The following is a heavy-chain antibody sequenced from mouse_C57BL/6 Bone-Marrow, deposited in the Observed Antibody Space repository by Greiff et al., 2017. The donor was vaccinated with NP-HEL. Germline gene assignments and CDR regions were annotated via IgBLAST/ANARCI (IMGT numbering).Heavy chain of an antibody. CDR1: GYTFTDYE. CDR2: IDPETGGT. J-gene: IGHJ2*01. V-gene: IGHV1-15*01. Sequence: VQLQQSGAELVRPGASVTLSCKASGYTFTDYEMHWVKQTPVHGLEWIGAIDPETGGTAYNQKFKGKAILTADKSSSTAYMELRSLTSEDSAVYYCTRSPSYSSGTPFDSWGQGTTLTVSS. CDR3: TRSPSYSSGTPFDS. D-gene: IGHD1-1*01.